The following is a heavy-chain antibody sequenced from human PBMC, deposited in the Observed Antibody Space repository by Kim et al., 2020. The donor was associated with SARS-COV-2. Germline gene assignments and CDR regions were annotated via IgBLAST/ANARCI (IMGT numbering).Heavy chain of an antibody. Sequence: ETLSLSCTVSGGSISTYYWSWIRQPPGKGLEWIGYALYSGSTNYNPSLNSRVTISVDTSKNEVSLRLNSVTEADTAMYFCARGGSSAWYVRGAFDYWGQGTLVTASS. V-gene: IGHV4-59*01. CDR3: ARGGSSAWYVRGAFDY. CDR1: GGSISTYY. J-gene: IGHJ4*02. CDR2: ALYSGST. D-gene: IGHD6-13*01.